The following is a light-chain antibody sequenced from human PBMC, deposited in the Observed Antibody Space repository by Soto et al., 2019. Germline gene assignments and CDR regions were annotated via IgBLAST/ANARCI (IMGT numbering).Light chain of an antibody. Sequence: QSVLPQPASVSGSPGQSITISCTRTRSYVGSYNFVSWYQQHPGEVPKVMIYEVSKRPSGVSDRFSGSKSGNTASLTISGLQAEDEADYYCCADAGRSTYVFGTGTKVTVL. J-gene: IGLJ1*01. CDR2: EVS. V-gene: IGLV2-23*02. CDR1: RSYVGSYNF. CDR3: CADAGRSTYV.